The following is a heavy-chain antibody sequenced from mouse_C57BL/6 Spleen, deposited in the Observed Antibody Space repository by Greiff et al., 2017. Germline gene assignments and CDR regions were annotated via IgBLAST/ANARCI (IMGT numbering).Heavy chain of an antibody. Sequence: QVQLQQPGAELVMPGASVKLSCKASGYTFTSYWMHWVKQRPGQGLEWIGEIDPSDRYTNYHQKFKGKSTLTVDKSSSTAYMQLSSLTSEDSAVYYCARGALYYYGSCSHRYFDVWGTGTTVTVSS. CDR3: ARGALYYYGSCSHRYFDV. D-gene: IGHD1-1*01. J-gene: IGHJ1*03. CDR1: GYTFTSYW. V-gene: IGHV1-69*01. CDR2: IDPSDRYT.